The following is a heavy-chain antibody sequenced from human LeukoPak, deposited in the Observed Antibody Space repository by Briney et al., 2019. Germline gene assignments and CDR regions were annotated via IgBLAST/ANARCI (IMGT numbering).Heavy chain of an antibody. D-gene: IGHD4-17*01. CDR3: ARYGYYGMDV. Sequence: SETLSLTCTVSGGSISTYYWSWIRQPPGKGLEWIGYINYSGSTNYYPSLKSRVTISIDTSKNQFSLKVSSVTAADTAVYYCARYGYYGMDVWGQGTTVTVSS. J-gene: IGHJ6*02. V-gene: IGHV4-59*01. CDR2: INYSGST. CDR1: GGSISTYY.